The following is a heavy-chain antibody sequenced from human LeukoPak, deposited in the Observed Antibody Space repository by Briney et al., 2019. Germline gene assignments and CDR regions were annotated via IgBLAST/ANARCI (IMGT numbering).Heavy chain of an antibody. J-gene: IGHJ4*02. V-gene: IGHV5-51*01. Sequence: GESLKISCKGSGYSFTSYWIGWVRQMPGKGLEWVGIIYPDDSDTRYSPSFQDQVIISPDKSISTAYLQWSSLKASDTAMNYCARHYPGGDYFIDYWGQGTLVTVSS. CDR1: GYSFTSYW. CDR2: IYPDDSDT. CDR3: ARHYPGGDYFIDY. D-gene: IGHD4-17*01.